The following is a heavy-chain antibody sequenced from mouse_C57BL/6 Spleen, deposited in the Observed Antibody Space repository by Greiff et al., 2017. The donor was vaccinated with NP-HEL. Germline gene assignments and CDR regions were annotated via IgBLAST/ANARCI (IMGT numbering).Heavy chain of an antibody. CDR2: ISSGSSTI. Sequence: EVKVVESGGGLVKPGGSLKLSCAASGFTFSDYGMHWVRQAPEKGLEWVAYISSGSSTIYYVDTVKGRFTISRDNAKNTLFLQMTSLRSEDTAMYYCARGLRLGLFDYWGQGTTLTVSS. D-gene: IGHD3-2*02. CDR3: ARGLRLGLFDY. J-gene: IGHJ2*01. CDR1: GFTFSDYG. V-gene: IGHV5-17*01.